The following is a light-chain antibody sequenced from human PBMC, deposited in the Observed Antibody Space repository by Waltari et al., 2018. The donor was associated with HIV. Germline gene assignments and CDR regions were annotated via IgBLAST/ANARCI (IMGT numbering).Light chain of an antibody. V-gene: IGKV1-5*03. CDR2: KAS. Sequence: DIQMTQSRSTLSASVGDRVTITCRASQSISSWLAWYQQKPGKAPKLLIYKASSLESGVPSRFSGSGSGTEFTLTISSLQPDDFATYYCQQYNSYSQTFGQGTKVEIK. CDR1: QSISSW. CDR3: QQYNSYSQT. J-gene: IGKJ1*01.